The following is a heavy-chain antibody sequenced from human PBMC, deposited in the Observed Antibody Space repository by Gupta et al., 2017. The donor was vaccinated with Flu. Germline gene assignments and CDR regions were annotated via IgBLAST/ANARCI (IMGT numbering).Heavy chain of an antibody. CDR1: GFSFSNYG. Sequence: EVHLLESGGVLVQPGGSLRLSCAASGFSFSNYGMAWVRQAPGKGLEWVSGITDSGKTSYADSEKGGCRVSRDNAKKILELFMRSLRADDTATNFCAKEWAVDRIEVDGISYDSWGQGTVVTVSP. CDR3: AKEWAVDRIEVDGISYDS. D-gene: IGHD6-19*01. CDR2: ITDSGKT. J-gene: IGHJ4*02. V-gene: IGHV3-23*01.